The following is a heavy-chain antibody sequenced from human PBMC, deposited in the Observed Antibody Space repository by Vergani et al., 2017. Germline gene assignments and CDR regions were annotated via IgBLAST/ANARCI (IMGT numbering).Heavy chain of an antibody. CDR2: IIPIFGTA. CDR1: GGTFSSYA. J-gene: IGHJ6*03. CDR3: AMSLVYDFWSGYYYYYMDV. D-gene: IGHD3-3*01. V-gene: IGHV1-69*12. Sequence: QVQLVQSGAEVKKPGSSVKVSCKASGGTFSSYAISWVRQAPGQGLEWMGGIIPIFGTANYAQKFQGRVTITADESTSTAYMELSSLRSEDTAVYYCAMSLVYDFWSGYYYYYMDVWGKGTTVTVSS.